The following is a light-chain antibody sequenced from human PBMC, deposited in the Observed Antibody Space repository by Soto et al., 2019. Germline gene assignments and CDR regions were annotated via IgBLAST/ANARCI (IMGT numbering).Light chain of an antibody. CDR2: GAS. V-gene: IGKV1-39*01. J-gene: IGKJ2*01. Sequence: DIQMTQSPSSLSASVGDRVTITCRASQRRATYLSWYQQRPGKAPKLLIYGASTLQSGVPSRFSGSGSGTDFTLTISGLQPDDFATYYCQQSYSTVWYTFGQGTKLEIK. CDR1: QRRATY. CDR3: QQSYSTVWYT.